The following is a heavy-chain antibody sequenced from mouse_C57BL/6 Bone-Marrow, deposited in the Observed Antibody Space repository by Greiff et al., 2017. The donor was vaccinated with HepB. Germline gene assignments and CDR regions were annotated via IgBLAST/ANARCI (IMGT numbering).Heavy chain of an antibody. V-gene: IGHV1-55*01. CDR1: GYTFTSYW. CDR3: ARSAYGSTPCAD. J-gene: IGHJ3*01. D-gene: IGHD1-1*01. CDR2: IYPGSGST. Sequence: QVQLQQSGAELVKPGASVKMSCKASGYTFTSYWITWVKQRPGQGLEWIGDIYPGSGSTNYNEKFKSKATLTVDTSSSTAYMQLSSLTSEDSAVYYGARSAYGSTPCADGGQGTLVTVSA.